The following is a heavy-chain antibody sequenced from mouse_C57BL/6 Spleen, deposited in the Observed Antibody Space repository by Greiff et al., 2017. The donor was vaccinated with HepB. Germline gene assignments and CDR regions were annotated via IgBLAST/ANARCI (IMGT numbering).Heavy chain of an antibody. CDR2: INPSGGYT. D-gene: IGHD1-1*01. J-gene: IGHJ4*01. CDR3: ARREITTVVERDYYAMDY. Sequence: QVQLQQSGAELARPGASVKMSCKASGYTFTSYTMHWVKQRPGQGLEWVGYINPSGGYTKYNQKFKDKATLTADKSSSTAYMQLSSMTSEDSAVYYCARREITTVVERDYYAMDYWGQGTSVTVSS. V-gene: IGHV1-4*01. CDR1: GYTFTSYT.